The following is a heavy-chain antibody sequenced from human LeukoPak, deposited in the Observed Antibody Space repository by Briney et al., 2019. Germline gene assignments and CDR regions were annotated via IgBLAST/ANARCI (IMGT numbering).Heavy chain of an antibody. CDR3: ARDCSSTSCYLPDYYYYAMDV. CDR2: ISAYNGNT. CDR1: GYTFTSYG. J-gene: IGHJ6*02. Sequence: ASEKVSCKASGYTFTSYGISWVRQAPGQGLEWMGWISAYNGNTNYAQKLQGRVTMTTDTSTSTAYMELRSLRSDDTAVYYCARDCSSTSCYLPDYYYYAMDVWGQGTTVTVSS. D-gene: IGHD2-2*01. V-gene: IGHV1-18*01.